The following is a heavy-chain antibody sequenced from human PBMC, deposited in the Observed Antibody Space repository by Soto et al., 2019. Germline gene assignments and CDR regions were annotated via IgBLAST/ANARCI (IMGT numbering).Heavy chain of an antibody. D-gene: IGHD6-13*01. Sequence: ASLKVDCKTAGYTFTGYYMRCVRHTNGQGLEWMGWINPNSGGTNYAQKFQGWVTMTRDTSISTAYMELSRLRSDDTAVYYCARSRQQLVLSYYYYGMEVWGQGTTVTVSS. J-gene: IGHJ6*02. CDR1: GYTFTGYY. CDR3: ARSRQQLVLSYYYYGMEV. V-gene: IGHV1-2*04. CDR2: INPNSGGT.